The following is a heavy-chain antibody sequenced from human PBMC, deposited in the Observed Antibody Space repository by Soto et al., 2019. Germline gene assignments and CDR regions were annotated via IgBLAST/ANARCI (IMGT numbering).Heavy chain of an antibody. J-gene: IGHJ6*04. Sequence: SVKVSCKASGGTFSSYAISWVRQAPGQGLEWMGGIIPIFGTANYAQKFQGRVTITADESTSTAYMELSSLRSEDTAVYYCARGVSTIFGVVIPQNYYYYGMDVWGKGTTVTVSS. D-gene: IGHD3-3*01. V-gene: IGHV1-69*13. CDR2: IIPIFGTA. CDR3: ARGVSTIFGVVIPQNYYYYGMDV. CDR1: GGTFSSYA.